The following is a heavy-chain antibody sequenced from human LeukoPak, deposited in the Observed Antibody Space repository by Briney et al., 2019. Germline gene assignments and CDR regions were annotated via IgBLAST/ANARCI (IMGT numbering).Heavy chain of an antibody. CDR3: ATENYYGSSAYPDH. Sequence: GGSLRLSCAASGFIFSSYGMHWVRQAPGKGLEWVAVISNDGSSKYYADSVKGRFTISRDNSKNTLYLQMNSLRAEDTAVYYCATENYYGSSAYPDHWGQGTLVTVSS. CDR1: GFIFSSYG. V-gene: IGHV3-30*03. CDR2: ISNDGSSK. D-gene: IGHD3-22*01. J-gene: IGHJ5*02.